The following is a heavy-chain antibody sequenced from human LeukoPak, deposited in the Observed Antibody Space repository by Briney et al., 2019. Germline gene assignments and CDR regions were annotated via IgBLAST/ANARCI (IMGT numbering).Heavy chain of an antibody. CDR3: ARGQRSSGWYGYYYYGMDV. Sequence: SETLSLTCAVYGGSFSGYYWSWIRKPPGKGLEWIGEISHSGSTNYNPSLKSRVTISADTSKNQFSLKLSSVTAADTAVYYCARGQRSSGWYGYYYYGMDVWGKGTTVAVSS. CDR2: ISHSGST. V-gene: IGHV4-34*01. D-gene: IGHD6-19*01. J-gene: IGHJ6*04. CDR1: GGSFSGYY.